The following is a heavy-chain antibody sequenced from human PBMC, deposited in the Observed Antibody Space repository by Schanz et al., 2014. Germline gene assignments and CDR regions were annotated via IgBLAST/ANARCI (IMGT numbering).Heavy chain of an antibody. V-gene: IGHV3-11*04. CDR1: GFTFSDYY. CDR2: ISSGGRNI. D-gene: IGHD3-3*02. J-gene: IGHJ4*02. Sequence: QVQLVDSGGGLVKPGGSLRLSCAASGFTFSDYYMTWIRQAPGKGLEWVSSISSGGRNIFYADSLKGRFTISRDNARNSLYLQLNSLRVEESGVYVCAQTRGTFMGPIDNWGQGVRVIVSS. CDR3: AQTRGTFMGPIDN.